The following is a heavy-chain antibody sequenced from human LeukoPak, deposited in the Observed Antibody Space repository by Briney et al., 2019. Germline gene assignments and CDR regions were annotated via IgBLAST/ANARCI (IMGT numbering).Heavy chain of an antibody. CDR2: MNPNSGNT. V-gene: IGHV1-8*02. Sequence: ASVKASCKASGYTFTSYYMHWVRQAPGQGLEWMGWMNPNSGNTGYAQKFQGRVTMTRNTSISTAYMELSSLRSEDTAVYYCARNGGITMVRGVIPYYYYYGMDVWGQGATVTVSS. J-gene: IGHJ6*02. D-gene: IGHD3-10*01. CDR1: GYTFTSYY. CDR3: ARNGGITMVRGVIPYYYYYGMDV.